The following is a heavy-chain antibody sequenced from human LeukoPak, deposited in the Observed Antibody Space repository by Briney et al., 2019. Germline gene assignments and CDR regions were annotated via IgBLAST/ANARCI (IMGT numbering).Heavy chain of an antibody. J-gene: IGHJ4*02. CDR2: IHYSGST. CDR1: GGSISSGDYH. Sequence: SQTLSLTCTVSGGSISSGDYHWSWIRQPPGKGLEWIVYIHYSGSTYYNPSLKSRVTISVDTSKNQFSLKLSSVTAADTAVYYCARDLLNEGNHLDYWGQGTLVTVS. V-gene: IGHV4-30-4*01. D-gene: IGHD4-23*01. CDR3: ARDLLNEGNHLDY.